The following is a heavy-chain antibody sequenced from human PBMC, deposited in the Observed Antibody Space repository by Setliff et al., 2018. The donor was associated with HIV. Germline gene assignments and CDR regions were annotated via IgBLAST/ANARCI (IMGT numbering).Heavy chain of an antibody. V-gene: IGHV3-23*01. D-gene: IGHD3-10*01. J-gene: IGHJ3*02. Sequence: GGSLRLSCAASGVTLGTFGIYWVRQAPGKGLEWVSTISGSGLSEHYADSVKGRFTMSRDDSKYTVYLQMNSLRAAATAVYYCAKELGGSGIDAFDIWGQGTMVTVSS. CDR2: ISGSGLSE. CDR3: AKELGGSGIDAFDI. CDR1: GVTLGTFG.